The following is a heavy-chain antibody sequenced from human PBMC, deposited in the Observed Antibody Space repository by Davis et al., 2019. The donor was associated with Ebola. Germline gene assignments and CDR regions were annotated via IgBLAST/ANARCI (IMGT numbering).Heavy chain of an antibody. J-gene: IGHJ4*02. D-gene: IGHD2-15*01. CDR2: IFSSGTT. CDR3: ARDGCSGGSCYSAPDY. Sequence: SETLSLTCTASGGSISGFYWSWIRQPPGKGLEWLGYIFSSGTTNYNPSLKSRVTMSIDTSKNQFSLKLSSVTAADTAVYYCARDGCSGGSCYSAPDYWGQGTLVTVSS. CDR1: GGSISGFY. V-gene: IGHV4-4*08.